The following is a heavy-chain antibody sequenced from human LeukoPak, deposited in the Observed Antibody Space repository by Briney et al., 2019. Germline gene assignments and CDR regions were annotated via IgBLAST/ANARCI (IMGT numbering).Heavy chain of an antibody. CDR1: GFTFSSYS. Sequence: GGSLRLSCAASGFTFSSYSMNWVRQAPGKGLEWVSSISSSSSYIYYADSVKGRFTISRDNAKNSLYLQMDSLRAEDTAVYYCASTPRHIGGDYYMDVWGKGTTVTVSS. J-gene: IGHJ6*03. CDR3: ASTPRHIGGDYYMDV. V-gene: IGHV3-21*01. CDR2: ISSSSSYI. D-gene: IGHD5-12*01.